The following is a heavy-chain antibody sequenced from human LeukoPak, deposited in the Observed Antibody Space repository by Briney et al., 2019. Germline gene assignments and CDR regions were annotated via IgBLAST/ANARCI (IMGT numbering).Heavy chain of an antibody. CDR3: ARGITGYCSSTSCSAHWFDP. D-gene: IGHD2-2*01. J-gene: IGHJ5*02. CDR1: GGTFSSYA. V-gene: IGHV1-69*04. Sequence: SVKVSCKASGGTFSSYAISWVRQAPGQGLGWMGRIIPILGIANYAQKFQGRVTITADKSTSTAYMELSSLRSEDTAVYYCARGITGYCSSTSCSAHWFDPWGQGTLVTVSS. CDR2: IIPILGIA.